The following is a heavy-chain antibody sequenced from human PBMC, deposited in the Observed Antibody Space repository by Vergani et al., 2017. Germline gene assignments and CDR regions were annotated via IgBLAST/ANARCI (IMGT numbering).Heavy chain of an antibody. CDR2: INPNSGGT. V-gene: IGHV1-2*02. J-gene: IGHJ4*02. Sequence: QVQLVQSGAEVKKPGASVKVSCKASGYTFTGYYMHWVRQAPGQGLEWMGWINPNSGGTNYAQKFQDRVTMTRDTSISTAYMELSRLRSDDTAVYYCARWGLRYYYDSSGPPGFDYWGQGTLVTVSS. CDR3: ARWGLRYYYDSSGPPGFDY. CDR1: GYTFTGYY. D-gene: IGHD3-22*01.